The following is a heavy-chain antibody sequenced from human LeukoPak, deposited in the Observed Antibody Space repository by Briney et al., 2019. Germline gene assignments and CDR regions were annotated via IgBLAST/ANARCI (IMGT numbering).Heavy chain of an antibody. Sequence: SETLSLTCTVSGVSISSSSYYWVWIRQPPGKGLEWVGSIYYSGSTYYNPYLRSRVTISEDTYTNQFPLKLSTATATDTAVYYWASETWGYYYYYYMDVWGKGTTVSVSS. D-gene: IGHD1-26*01. V-gene: IGHV4-39*01. J-gene: IGHJ6*03. CDR3: ASETWGYYYYYYMDV. CDR2: IYYSGST. CDR1: GVSISSSSYY.